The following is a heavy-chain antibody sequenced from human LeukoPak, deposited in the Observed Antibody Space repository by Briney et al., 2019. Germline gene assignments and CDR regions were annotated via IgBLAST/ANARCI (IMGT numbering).Heavy chain of an antibody. CDR2: IYHSGST. D-gene: IGHD2-15*01. J-gene: IGHJ3*02. Sequence: PSETLSLTCTVSGYSISSGYYCGWIRQPPGKGLEWIGSIYHSGSTYYNPSLKSRVTISVDTSKNQFSLKLSSVTAADTAVYYCARVTIGYCSGGSCNHAFDIWGQGTMSPSLQ. V-gene: IGHV4-38-2*02. CDR1: GYSISSGYY. CDR3: ARVTIGYCSGGSCNHAFDI.